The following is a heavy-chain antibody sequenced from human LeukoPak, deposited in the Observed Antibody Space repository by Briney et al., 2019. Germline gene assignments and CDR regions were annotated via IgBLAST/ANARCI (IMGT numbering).Heavy chain of an antibody. Sequence: GGSLRLSCAASGFTFDDYAMHWARQAPGKGLEWVSGISWNSGSIGYADSVKGRFTISRDNAKNSLYLQMNSLRAEDTALYYCAKSTGTTHFDYWGQGTLVTVSS. D-gene: IGHD4-17*01. V-gene: IGHV3-9*01. J-gene: IGHJ4*02. CDR3: AKSTGTTHFDY. CDR2: ISWNSGSI. CDR1: GFTFDDYA.